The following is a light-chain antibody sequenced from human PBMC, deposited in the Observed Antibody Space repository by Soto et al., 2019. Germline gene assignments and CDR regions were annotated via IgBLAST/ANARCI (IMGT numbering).Light chain of an antibody. CDR2: GNS. CDR3: QSYDSNLTGWV. J-gene: IGLJ2*01. CDR1: SSNIGAGYD. Sequence: QSALTQPPSVSGAPGQRVTISCTGSSSNIGAGYDVHWYQQLPGTAPKLLIYGNSNRPSGVPDRFSGSKSGTSASLAITGLQAEDEADYYCQSYDSNLTGWVSGGGTKLTVL. V-gene: IGLV1-40*01.